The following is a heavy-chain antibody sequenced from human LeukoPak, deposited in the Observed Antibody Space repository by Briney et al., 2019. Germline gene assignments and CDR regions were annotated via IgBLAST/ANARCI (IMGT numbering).Heavy chain of an antibody. D-gene: IGHD1-26*01. Sequence: GGSLRLSCVVSGITFSGYSMIWVRQAPGKGLEWLSFMTTSGNTIFYAESVKDRFTISRDNAKKSLYLQMNSLRDEDTAVYYCARLGGAGAVTMYCEYGGQGTLVTVTS. J-gene: IGHJ4*02. CDR1: GITFSGYS. CDR3: ARLGGAGAVTMYCEY. V-gene: IGHV3-48*02. CDR2: MTTSGNTI.